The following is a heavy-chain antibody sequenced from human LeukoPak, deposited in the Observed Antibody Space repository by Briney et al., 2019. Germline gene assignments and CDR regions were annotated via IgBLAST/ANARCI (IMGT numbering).Heavy chain of an antibody. CDR1: GGSINKYF. CDR2: IDSVGTS. Sequence: PSETLTLTCIVCGGSINKYFWNWIRQPAGKGLEWIRRIDSVGTSNYNPSLRGRVTMSVDTSKSHFSLEVTSMTAADTAMYYCARVCGSATNYRLCGFDVWGQGTVVTVSS. J-gene: IGHJ3*01. CDR3: ARVCGSATNYRLCGFDV. V-gene: IGHV4-4*07. D-gene: IGHD3-10*01.